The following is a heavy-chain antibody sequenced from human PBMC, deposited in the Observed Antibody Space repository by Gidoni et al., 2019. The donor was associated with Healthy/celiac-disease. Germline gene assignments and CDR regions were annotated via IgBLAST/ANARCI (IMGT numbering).Heavy chain of an antibody. CDR3: AKESPPFPALGYGGNSQEY. V-gene: IGHV3-23*01. CDR2: ISGSGGST. Sequence: EVQLLESGGGLVQPGGSLRLSCAASGFPFSSYAMSWVRQAPGKGLEWVSAISGSGGSTYYADSVKGRFTISRDNSKNTLYLQMNSLRAEDTAVYYCAKESPPFPALGYGGNSQEYWGQGTLVTVSS. D-gene: IGHD4-17*01. CDR1: GFPFSSYA. J-gene: IGHJ4*02.